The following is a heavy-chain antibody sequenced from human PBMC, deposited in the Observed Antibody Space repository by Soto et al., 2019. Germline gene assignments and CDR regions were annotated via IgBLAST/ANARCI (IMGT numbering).Heavy chain of an antibody. D-gene: IGHD3-16*01. CDR3: ARDLSRVDDYIWGSYRLKGFDP. CDR1: GGNIGSYY. J-gene: IGHJ5*02. Sequence: SETQSLTSTVSGGNIGSYYWSWIRQPPGKGLEWIGYIYYSGSTNYNPSLKSRVTISVDTSKNQFSLKLSSVTAADTAVYYCARDLSRVDDYIWGSYRLKGFDPWGQGTLVTVPQ. CDR2: IYYSGST. V-gene: IGHV4-59*01.